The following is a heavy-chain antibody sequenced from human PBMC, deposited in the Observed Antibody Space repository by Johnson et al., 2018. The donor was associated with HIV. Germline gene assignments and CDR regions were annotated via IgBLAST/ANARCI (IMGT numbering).Heavy chain of an antibody. V-gene: IGHV3-30*02. CDR1: GFTFSSYG. CDR2: IRYDGSNK. D-gene: IGHD3-22*01. CDR3: ARGPLYYYDSNPRIGAFDI. J-gene: IGHJ3*02. Sequence: QMQLVESGGGVVQPGGSLRLSCAASGFTFSSYGMHWVRQAPGNGLEWVAFIRYDGSNKYYADSVKGRFTISRDNSKNTLYLQMNSLRAEDTAVYYCARGPLYYYDSNPRIGAFDIWGQGTMVTVSS.